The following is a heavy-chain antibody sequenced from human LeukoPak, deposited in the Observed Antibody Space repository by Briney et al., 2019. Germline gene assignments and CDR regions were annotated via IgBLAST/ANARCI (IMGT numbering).Heavy chain of an antibody. Sequence: PGGSLRLSCAASGFTFSIYGMHLVRQAPGKGLEWVAFIRYDGSNKYYADSVKGRFTISRDNSKNTLYLQMNSLRAEDTAVYYCAKNWGNYFDYWGQGTLVTVSS. CDR2: IRYDGSNK. CDR1: GFTFSIYG. V-gene: IGHV3-30*02. J-gene: IGHJ4*02. CDR3: AKNWGNYFDY. D-gene: IGHD7-27*01.